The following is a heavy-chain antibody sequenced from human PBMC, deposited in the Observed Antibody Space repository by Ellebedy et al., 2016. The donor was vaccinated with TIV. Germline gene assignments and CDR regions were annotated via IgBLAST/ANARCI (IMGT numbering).Heavy chain of an antibody. D-gene: IGHD6-19*01. V-gene: IGHV1-46*01. CDR1: GYTFTSYY. Sequence: AASVKVSCKASGYTFTSYYMHWARQAPGQGLEWMGRINLSDGSTSYAQKFQGRVTMTRDTSTSTVYMELSSLRSEDTAVYSCATDITGAVAGYYYYGMDVWGQGTTVTVSS. CDR2: INLSDGST. J-gene: IGHJ6*02. CDR3: ATDITGAVAGYYYYGMDV.